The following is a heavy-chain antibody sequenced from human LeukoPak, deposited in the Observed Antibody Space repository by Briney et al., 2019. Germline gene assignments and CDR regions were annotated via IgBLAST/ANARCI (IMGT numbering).Heavy chain of an antibody. CDR1: GFTFSTYG. CDR3: AKGALVVVAATLHLFDY. J-gene: IGHJ4*02. Sequence: GGSLRLSCAASGFTFSTYGMSWVRQAPGKGLQRVSGITASGDGTYYADSVKGRFTISRDNSKNTLYLQMNSLRAEDTAVYYCAKGALVVVAATLHLFDYWGQGTLVTVSS. V-gene: IGHV3-23*01. CDR2: ITASGDGT. D-gene: IGHD2-15*01.